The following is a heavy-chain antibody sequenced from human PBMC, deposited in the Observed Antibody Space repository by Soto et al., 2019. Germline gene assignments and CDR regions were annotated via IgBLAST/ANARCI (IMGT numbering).Heavy chain of an antibody. Sequence: ASVKVSCKAPRDTFTSYYINWVRQAPGQGLEWMGVINPHGGSTAYAQKFKGRVTSTRDTSASTVYMEVSSLTSEDTAMYYCARSSGGNFGIIIEGTNWFGPRGQGTLVTDSS. J-gene: IGHJ5*02. CDR2: INPHGGST. D-gene: IGHD1-26*01. CDR3: ARSSGGNFGIIIEGTNWFGP. CDR1: RDTFTSYY. V-gene: IGHV1-46*01.